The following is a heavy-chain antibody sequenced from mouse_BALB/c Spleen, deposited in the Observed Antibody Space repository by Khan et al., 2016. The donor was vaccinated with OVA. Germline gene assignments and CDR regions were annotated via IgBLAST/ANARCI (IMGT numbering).Heavy chain of an antibody. D-gene: IGHD2-14*01. V-gene: IGHV9-3-1*01. J-gene: IGHJ4*01. Sequence: QIQLVQSGPELKKPGETVKISCKASGYTFTIYGMNWVRQDPGKGLKWMGWINTYTGEPTYADDFKGRFAFSLETSASTAFLQINNLKNEDTATFVCARVGYNGTMDYWGQGTSVTVSS. CDR2: INTYTGEP. CDR1: GYTFTIYG. CDR3: ARVGYNGTMDY.